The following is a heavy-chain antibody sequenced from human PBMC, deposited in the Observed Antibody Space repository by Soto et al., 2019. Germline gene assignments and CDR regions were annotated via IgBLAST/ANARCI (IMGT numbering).Heavy chain of an antibody. J-gene: IGHJ5*02. Sequence: SETLSLTCAVSGGFISSGGYSWSWIRQPPGKGLEWIGYIYHSGSTYYNPSLKSRVTISVDRSKNQFSLKLSSVTAADTDGDTCASYTRPWGQGPPVTVP. CDR3: ASYTRP. V-gene: IGHV4-30-2*01. CDR1: GGFISSGGYS. CDR2: IYHSGST. D-gene: IGHD4-4*01.